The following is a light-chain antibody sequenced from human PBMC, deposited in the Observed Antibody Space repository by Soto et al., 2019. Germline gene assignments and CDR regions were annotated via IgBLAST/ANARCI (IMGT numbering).Light chain of an antibody. V-gene: IGKV1-5*01. CDR1: QSISSW. J-gene: IGKJ1*01. CDR3: QQYNSYSFRA. Sequence: DIPMTQSPSTLSASVGDRVTITCRASQSISSWLAWYQQKPGKAPKLLIYDASSLESGVPSRFSGSGSGTEFTLTISSLQPDDFATYDCQQYNSYSFRAFGHGTKVEIK. CDR2: DAS.